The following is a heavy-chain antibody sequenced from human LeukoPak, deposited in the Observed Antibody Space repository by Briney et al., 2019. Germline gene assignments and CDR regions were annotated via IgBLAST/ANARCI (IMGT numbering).Heavy chain of an antibody. CDR1: GFTFSSYA. Sequence: GSLRLSCAASGFTFSSYAMHWVRQAPGKGLEWVAVISYDGSNKYYADSVKGRFTISRDNSKNTLYLQMNSLRAEDTAVYYCARDRNLFDYWGQGTLVTVSS. CDR3: ARDRNLFDY. CDR2: ISYDGSNK. V-gene: IGHV3-30-3*01. J-gene: IGHJ4*02. D-gene: IGHD1-14*01.